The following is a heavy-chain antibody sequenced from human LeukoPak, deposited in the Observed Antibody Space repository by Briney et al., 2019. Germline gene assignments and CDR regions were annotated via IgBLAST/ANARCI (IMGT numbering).Heavy chain of an antibody. D-gene: IGHD2-2*02. J-gene: IGHJ3*02. Sequence: PGGSLRLSCAASGLTFSSYGMHWVRQAPGKGLEWVAVISYDGNNKYYADSVKGRFTISRDNSKNTLYLQMNSLRAEDTAVYYCAKVLSRYTNDAFDIWGQGTMVTVSS. CDR2: ISYDGNNK. V-gene: IGHV3-30*18. CDR1: GLTFSSYG. CDR3: AKVLSRYTNDAFDI.